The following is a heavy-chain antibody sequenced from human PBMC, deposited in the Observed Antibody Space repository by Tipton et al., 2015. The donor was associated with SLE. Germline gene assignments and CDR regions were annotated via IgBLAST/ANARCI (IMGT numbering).Heavy chain of an antibody. D-gene: IGHD4-17*01. CDR1: GGSFSGYY. CDR3: ARDRPRLRFKSGAFDI. CDR2: IYHSGST. Sequence: TLSLTCAVYGGSFSGYYWSWIRQPPGKGLEWIGEIYHSGSTNYNPSLKSRVTISVDKSKNQFSLKLTSVTAADTAVYYCARDRPRLRFKSGAFDIWGQGTMVTVSS. V-gene: IGHV4-34*01. J-gene: IGHJ3*02.